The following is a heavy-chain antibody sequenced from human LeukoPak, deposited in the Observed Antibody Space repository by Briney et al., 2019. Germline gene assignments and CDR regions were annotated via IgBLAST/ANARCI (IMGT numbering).Heavy chain of an antibody. J-gene: IGHJ3*02. CDR3: ARRGGGLPFDI. D-gene: IGHD3-16*01. V-gene: IGHV5-51*01. Sequence: GESLKISCKGTGYSFTSYWIGWVRQMPGKGLEWMGIIYPGDSDTRYSPSFQGQVAISVDKSINTAYLQWRSLKASGTAMYYCARRGGGLPFDIWGQGTMVTVSS. CDR1: GYSFTSYW. CDR2: IYPGDSDT.